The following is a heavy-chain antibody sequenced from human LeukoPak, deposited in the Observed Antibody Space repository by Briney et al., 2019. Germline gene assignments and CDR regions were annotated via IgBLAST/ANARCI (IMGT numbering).Heavy chain of an antibody. CDR2: IYTSGST. CDR3: ARDRYYYDSSARYFDY. J-gene: IGHJ4*02. D-gene: IGHD3-22*01. V-gene: IGHV4-61*02. CDR1: GGSISSGSYY. Sequence: SETLSLTCTVSGGSISSGSYYWSWIRQPAGKGLEWIGRIYTSGSTNYNPSLKSRVTISVDTSKNQFSLKLSSVTAADTAVYCCARDRYYYDSSARYFDYWGQGTLVTVSS.